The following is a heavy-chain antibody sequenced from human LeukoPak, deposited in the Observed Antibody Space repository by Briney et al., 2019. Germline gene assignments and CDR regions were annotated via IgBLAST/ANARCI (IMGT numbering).Heavy chain of an antibody. V-gene: IGHV4-38-2*02. D-gene: IGHD3-10*01. CDR1: GYSITSGYY. CDR3: ARETDLLFMDV. CDR2: MSHLLNT. J-gene: IGHJ6*02. Sequence: SETLSLTCTVSGYSITSGYYWGWIRQPPGKGLEWIGRMSHLLNTYYNTSLKSRVAISADTSRNQFSLKLSSVTAADTAVYYCARETDLLFMDVWGQGTTVTVSS.